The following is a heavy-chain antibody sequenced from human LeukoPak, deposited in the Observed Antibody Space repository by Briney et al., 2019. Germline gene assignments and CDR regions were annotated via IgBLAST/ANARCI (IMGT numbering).Heavy chain of an antibody. Sequence: GGSLRLSCAASGFTFSTYEMNWVRQAPGKGLEWVSYISSSSSTIYYADSVKGRFALSRDNAKNSLYLQMNSLRAEDTAVYYCARERVPGVVVIPEPFDAFDIWGQGTMVTVSS. J-gene: IGHJ3*02. V-gene: IGHV3-48*03. CDR1: GFTFSTYE. D-gene: IGHD3-22*01. CDR2: ISSSSSTI. CDR3: ARERVPGVVVIPEPFDAFDI.